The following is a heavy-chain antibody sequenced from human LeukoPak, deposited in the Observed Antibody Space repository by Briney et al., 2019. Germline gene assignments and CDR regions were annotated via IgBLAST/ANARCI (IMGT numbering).Heavy chain of an antibody. Sequence: GGSLRLSCAASGFTFSSYGMLWVRQAPGKGLEWVAVIWYDGSNKYYADSVKGRFTISRDNSKNTLYLQMNSLRAEDTAVYYCAREALGKGEHNFDYWGQGTLVTVSS. CDR3: AREALGKGEHNFDY. CDR2: IWYDGSNK. CDR1: GFTFSSYG. V-gene: IGHV3-33*01. J-gene: IGHJ4*02. D-gene: IGHD3-16*01.